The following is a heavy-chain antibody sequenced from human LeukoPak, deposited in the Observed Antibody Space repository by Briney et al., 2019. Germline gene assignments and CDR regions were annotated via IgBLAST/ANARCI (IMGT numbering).Heavy chain of an antibody. Sequence: GGSLRLSCAACGCTFCTYTMHWVRQAPGKGLEWVSSISSSSSYIYYADSVKGRFTISRDNAKSSLYLQMNSLRAEDTAVYYCTRVGSGWYLDWGQGTLVTVSS. CDR3: TRVGSGWYLD. CDR2: ISSSSSYI. V-gene: IGHV3-21*01. CDR1: GCTFCTYT. J-gene: IGHJ4*02. D-gene: IGHD6-19*01.